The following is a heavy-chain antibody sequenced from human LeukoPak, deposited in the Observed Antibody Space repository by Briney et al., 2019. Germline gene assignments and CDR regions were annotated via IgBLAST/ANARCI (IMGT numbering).Heavy chain of an antibody. V-gene: IGHV3-23*01. CDR2: ISGSGGST. D-gene: IGHD5-18*01. J-gene: IGHJ6*03. Sequence: PGGSLRLSCAASGFTFISYAMSWVRQAPGKGLECVSAISGSGGSTYYADSVKGRFTISRDNSKNTLYLQMNSLRAEDTAVYYCATDSVDTATVPTNYYYYYYMDVWGKGTSVTVSS. CDR3: ATDSVDTATVPTNYYYYYYMDV. CDR1: GFTFISYA.